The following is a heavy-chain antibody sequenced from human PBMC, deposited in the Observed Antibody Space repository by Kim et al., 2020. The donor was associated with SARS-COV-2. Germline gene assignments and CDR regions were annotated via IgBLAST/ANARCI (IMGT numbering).Heavy chain of an antibody. J-gene: IGHJ5*02. Sequence: YDQKFQGRVTITADKSTSTAYMELSSLRSEDTAVYYCAREVYGDSNWFDPWGQGTLVTVSS. V-gene: IGHV1-69*04. CDR3: AREVYGDSNWFDP. D-gene: IGHD4-17*01.